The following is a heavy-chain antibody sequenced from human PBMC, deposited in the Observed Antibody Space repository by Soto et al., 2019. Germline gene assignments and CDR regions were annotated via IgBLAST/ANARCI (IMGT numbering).Heavy chain of an antibody. V-gene: IGHV5-51*01. CDR2: IYPGDSDT. D-gene: IGHD3-22*01. Sequence: PGGSLKISCKGSGYSFTSYWIGWVRQMPGKGLEWMGIIYPGDSDTRYSPSFQGQVTISADKSISTAYLQWSSLKASDTAMYYCARVYYYDSSGYYYVNYGMDVWGQGTTVTVSS. CDR1: GYSFTSYW. CDR3: ARVYYYDSSGYYYVNYGMDV. J-gene: IGHJ6*02.